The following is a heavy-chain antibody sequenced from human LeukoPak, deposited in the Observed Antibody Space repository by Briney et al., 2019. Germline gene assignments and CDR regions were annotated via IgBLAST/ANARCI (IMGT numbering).Heavy chain of an antibody. CDR3: ARGKGYCSGGSCYRPYYFDY. Sequence: SVKVSCEAPGGTFSSYAISWVRQAPGQGLEWMGRIIPIFGTANYAQKFQGRVTITTDESTSTAYMELSSLRSEDTAVYYCARGKGYCSGGSCYRPYYFDYWGQGTLVTVSS. V-gene: IGHV1-69*05. D-gene: IGHD2-15*01. J-gene: IGHJ4*02. CDR2: IIPIFGTA. CDR1: GGTFSSYA.